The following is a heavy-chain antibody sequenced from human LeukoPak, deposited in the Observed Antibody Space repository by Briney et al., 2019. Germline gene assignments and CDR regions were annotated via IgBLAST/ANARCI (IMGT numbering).Heavy chain of an antibody. CDR3: ARVVAGSVYNSGMDV. CDR2: ILYDGSNK. CDR1: GFTFSTYV. V-gene: IGHV3-30*01. Sequence: GRSLRLSCAASGFTFSTYVMHRVRQAPGKGLQWVAVILYDGSNKYFADSVKGRFIISRDNSKNTLYLQMNSLTAEDTAVYYCARVVAGSVYNSGMDVWGQGTTVTVSS. J-gene: IGHJ6*02. D-gene: IGHD3-10*01.